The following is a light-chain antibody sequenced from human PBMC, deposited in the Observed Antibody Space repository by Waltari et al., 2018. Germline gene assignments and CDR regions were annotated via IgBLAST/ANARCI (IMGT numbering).Light chain of an antibody. CDR1: TPHVGATYG. J-gene: IGLJ3*02. Sequence: QSVLTQPPSVSGAPGQRVTISCTGSTPHVGATYGVYWYKQLPGEAPKLLIHDDSSRPSGVPDRCSGSKSGTSAYLAITGLQAEDEADYYCQSYDGSLTGWVFGGGTNLAVL. CDR3: QSYDGSLTGWV. CDR2: DDS. V-gene: IGLV1-40*01.